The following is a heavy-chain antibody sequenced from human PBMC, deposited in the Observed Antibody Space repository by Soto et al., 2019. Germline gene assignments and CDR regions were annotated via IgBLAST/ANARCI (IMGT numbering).Heavy chain of an antibody. D-gene: IGHD2-2*01. CDR1: GGSISSGDYY. Sequence: SETLSLTCTVSGGSISSGDYYWSWIRQPPGKGLEWIGYIYYSGSTYYSPSLKSRVTISVDTSKNQFSLKLSSVTAADTAVYYRARGDSVVPAATRFDYWGQGTLVTVSS. CDR3: ARGDSVVPAATRFDY. J-gene: IGHJ4*02. CDR2: IYYSGST. V-gene: IGHV4-30-4*01.